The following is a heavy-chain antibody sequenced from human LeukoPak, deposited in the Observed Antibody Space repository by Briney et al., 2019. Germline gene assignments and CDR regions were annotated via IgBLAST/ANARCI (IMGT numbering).Heavy chain of an antibody. D-gene: IGHD3-22*01. CDR1: GGSVSSGSYY. CDR3: ARTYYYDSSGYYYPRLYYYYYYGMDV. Sequence: SETLSLTCTVSGGSVSSGSYYWRWIRQPPGKGLEWIVYIYYSGSTNYNPSLKSRVTISVDTSKNQFSLKLSSVTAADTAVYYCARTYYYDSSGYYYPRLYYYYYYGMDVWGQGTTVTVSS. J-gene: IGHJ6*02. CDR2: IYYSGST. V-gene: IGHV4-61*01.